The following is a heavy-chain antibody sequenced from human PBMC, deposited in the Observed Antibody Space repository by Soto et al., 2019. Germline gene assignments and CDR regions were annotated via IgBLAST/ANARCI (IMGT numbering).Heavy chain of an antibody. Sequence: EVQLVESGGGFVQPGGSLRLSCVASRFSFTNAWMSWVRQAPGKGPEWVGRIKSKTDGGTADYAAPVKGRFTISRDDSQNRLYLHMDSLQTEDTERYHGSTAKGIYGLAIWGQFTTVSVSS. CDR1: RFSFTNAW. CDR3: STAKGIYGLAI. J-gene: IGHJ6*02. CDR2: IKSKTDGGTA. V-gene: IGHV3-15*01.